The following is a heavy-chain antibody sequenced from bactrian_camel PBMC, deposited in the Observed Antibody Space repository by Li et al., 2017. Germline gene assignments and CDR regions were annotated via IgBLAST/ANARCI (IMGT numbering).Heavy chain of an antibody. CDR2: IDRDGDA. CDR3: AADRDVNVPPSLVLDSSRFHN. J-gene: IGHJ4*01. CDR1: GYFDSRYY. V-gene: IGHV3S53*01. Sequence: HVQLVESGGGSVQAGGSLRLSCIVSGYFDSRYYMAWFRQAPGKEREGVAGIDRDGDASYEDSVKGRFTLSQDSAKKTVYLQMNSLKPEDTAMYYCAADRDVNVPPSLVLDSSRFHNWGQGTQVTVS.